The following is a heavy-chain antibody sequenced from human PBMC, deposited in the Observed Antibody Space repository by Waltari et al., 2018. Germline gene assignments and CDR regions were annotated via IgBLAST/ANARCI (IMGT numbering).Heavy chain of an antibody. D-gene: IGHD2-2*01. CDR3: AKAQSVVVVPAAITG. CDR1: GFTFSSYA. CDR2: ISGSGGST. V-gene: IGHV3-23*01. J-gene: IGHJ4*02. Sequence: EVQLLESRGGLVQPGGSLRLSCAASGFTFSSYAMSWVRQAPGKGLEWVSAISGSGGSTYYADSVKGRFTISRDNSKNTLYLQMNSLRAEDTAVYYCAKAQSVVVVPAAITGWGQGTLVTVSS.